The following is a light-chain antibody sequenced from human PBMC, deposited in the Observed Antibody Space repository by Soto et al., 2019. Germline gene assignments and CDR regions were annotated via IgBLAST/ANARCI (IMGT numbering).Light chain of an antibody. CDR1: QSISTY. Sequence: DIQITQSPSSLSASIGDRVTITCRASQSISTYLNWYQQKPGKAPHLLIYAASSLQSGVPSRFSGSGSGTDFTLTISSLQPGDFATYYCQQSYTTPLTFGGGTKVEIK. J-gene: IGKJ4*01. V-gene: IGKV1-39*01. CDR3: QQSYTTPLT. CDR2: AAS.